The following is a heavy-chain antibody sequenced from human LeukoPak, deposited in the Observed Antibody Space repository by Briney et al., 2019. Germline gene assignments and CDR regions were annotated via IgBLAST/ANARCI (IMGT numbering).Heavy chain of an antibody. CDR3: ARDRPRAV. CDR1: GFTVSSNY. Sequence: GGSLRLSCAASGFTVSSNYMSWVRQAPGKGLEWVSVINSGGGTYYADSVKGRFTISRDNSKNTLYPQINSLRVEDTAVYYCARDRPRAVWGQGTTVTVSS. V-gene: IGHV3-53*01. J-gene: IGHJ6*02. CDR2: INSGGGT.